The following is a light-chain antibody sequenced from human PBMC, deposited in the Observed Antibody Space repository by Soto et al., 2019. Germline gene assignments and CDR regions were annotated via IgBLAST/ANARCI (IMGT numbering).Light chain of an antibody. Sequence: QAVVTQPPSVSGAPGQRVTISCTWNSSNIGAGYDVHWYQKGLDTAPKLVIFAFTDRPSGVPDRFSGSRSASSAFLVVTGLRAGVEVDYSSQPYDIRLGAWVLGGGPKVPVL. V-gene: IGLV1-40*01. CDR3: QPYDIRLGAWV. CDR1: SSNIGAGYD. CDR2: AFT. J-gene: IGLJ3*02.